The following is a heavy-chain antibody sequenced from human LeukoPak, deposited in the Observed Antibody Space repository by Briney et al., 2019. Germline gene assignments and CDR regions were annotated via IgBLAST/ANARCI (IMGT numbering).Heavy chain of an antibody. Sequence: PGRSLRLSCAASGFTFSSYAMHWVRQAPGKGLEWVAVISYDGSNKYYADSVKGRFTISRDNSKNTLYLQMNSLRAEDTAVYYCARAGGRRGYSYGTGVDYWGQGTLVTVSS. CDR2: ISYDGSNK. CDR1: GFTFSSYA. CDR3: ARAGGRRGYSYGTGVDY. D-gene: IGHD5-18*01. V-gene: IGHV3-30*04. J-gene: IGHJ4*02.